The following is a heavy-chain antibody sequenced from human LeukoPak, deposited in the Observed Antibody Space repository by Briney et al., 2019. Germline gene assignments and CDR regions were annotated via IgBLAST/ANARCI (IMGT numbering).Heavy chain of an antibody. D-gene: IGHD4-17*01. CDR1: GDSITSGSYY. Sequence: SETLSLTCTVSGDSITSGSYYWGWIRQPPGRGLEWIGSIYYSGNTYYNPSLKSRVTISVDTSNNEFSLRLTSVTAADTAVYYCARDRSTETPPRPDAFDIWGQGTMVTVSS. V-gene: IGHV4-39*07. J-gene: IGHJ3*02. CDR2: IYYSGNT. CDR3: ARDRSTETPPRPDAFDI.